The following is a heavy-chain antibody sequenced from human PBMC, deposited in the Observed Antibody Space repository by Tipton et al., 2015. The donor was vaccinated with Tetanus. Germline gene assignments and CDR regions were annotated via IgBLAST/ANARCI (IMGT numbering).Heavy chain of an antibody. J-gene: IGHJ2*01. CDR2: VYPGDSDT. CDR1: GYSFNIYW. D-gene: IGHD7-27*01. Sequence: AQLVQSGAEVKKPGESLKISCQGSGYSFNIYWIAWVRQMPGKGLEWMGIVYPGDSDTTYSPSFEGQVTISADKSITTAYLQWSNLKASDTTMYYCARRLGPYTGDQIWHFDLWGRGTMVTVSS. V-gene: IGHV5-51*01. CDR3: ARRLGPYTGDQIWHFDL.